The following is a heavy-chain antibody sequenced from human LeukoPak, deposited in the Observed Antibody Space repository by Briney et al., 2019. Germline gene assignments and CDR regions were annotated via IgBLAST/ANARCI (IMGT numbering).Heavy chain of an antibody. D-gene: IGHD2-15*01. CDR2: ISYDGSNK. CDR1: GLTFSSYG. CDR3: NLLFDY. J-gene: IGHJ4*02. V-gene: IGHV3-30*03. Sequence: GGSLRLSCAASGLTFSSYGMHWVRQAPGKGLEWVAVISYDGSNKYYADSVKGRFTISRDNSKNTLYLQMNSLRAEDTAVYYCNLLFDYWGQGTLVTVSS.